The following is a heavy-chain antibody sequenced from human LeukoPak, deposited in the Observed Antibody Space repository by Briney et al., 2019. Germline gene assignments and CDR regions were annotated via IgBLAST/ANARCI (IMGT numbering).Heavy chain of an antibody. J-gene: IGHJ6*03. CDR2: IKQDGSEK. CDR1: GFTFSSHW. CDR3: ARDRYFLYYMDV. D-gene: IGHD1-14*01. Sequence: GGSLRLSCAASGFTFSSHWMSWVRQAPGKGLEWVANIKQDGSEKYYVDSVKGRFTISRDNAKNSLYLQMNSLRAEDTAVYYCARDRYFLYYMDVWGKGTTVTVSS. V-gene: IGHV3-7*01.